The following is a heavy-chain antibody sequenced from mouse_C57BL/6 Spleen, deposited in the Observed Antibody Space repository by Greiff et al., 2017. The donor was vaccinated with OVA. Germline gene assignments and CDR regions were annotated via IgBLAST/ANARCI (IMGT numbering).Heavy chain of an antibody. D-gene: IGHD2-3*01. V-gene: IGHV1-50*01. CDR2: IDPSDSYT. Sequence: QVQLQQPGAELVKPGASVKLSCKASGYTFTSYWMQWVKQRPGQGLEWIGEIDPSDSYTNYNQKFKGKATLTVDTSSSTAYMQLSSLTSEDSAVYYCARRRDGPWFAYWGQGTLVTVSA. J-gene: IGHJ3*01. CDR3: ARRRDGPWFAY. CDR1: GYTFTSYW.